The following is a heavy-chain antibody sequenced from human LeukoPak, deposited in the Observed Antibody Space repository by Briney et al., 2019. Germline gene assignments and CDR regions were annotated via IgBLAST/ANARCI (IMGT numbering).Heavy chain of an antibody. CDR1: GGSISSSSYY. V-gene: IGHV4-39*01. CDR2: IYYSGCT. D-gene: IGHD6-19*01. CDR3: ARPIRYPSGWCIDY. J-gene: IGHJ4*02. Sequence: SETVSVTCTGCGGSISSSSYYWGWIRQPPGKGLERIGNIYYSGCTYYNPSLESRVTISVDTSEDQFSLKLSSVTAAAPAVFSCARPIRYPSGWCIDYWGQGTLVTVSS.